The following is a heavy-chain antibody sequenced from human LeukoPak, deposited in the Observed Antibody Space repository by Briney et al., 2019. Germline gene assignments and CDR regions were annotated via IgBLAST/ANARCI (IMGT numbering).Heavy chain of an antibody. CDR1: GGTFSSYA. Sequence: SVKVSCKASGGTFSSYAISWVRQAPGQGLEWMGGSIPIFGTANYAQKFQGRVTITADESTSTAYMELSSLRSEDTAVYYCARSEAEDDAFDIWGQGTMVTVSS. V-gene: IGHV1-69*01. CDR2: SIPIFGTA. J-gene: IGHJ3*02. CDR3: ARSEAEDDAFDI.